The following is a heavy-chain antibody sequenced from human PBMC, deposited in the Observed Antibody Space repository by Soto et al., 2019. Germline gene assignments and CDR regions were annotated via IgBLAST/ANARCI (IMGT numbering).Heavy chain of an antibody. J-gene: IGHJ4*02. Sequence: GVTLRLSCASSRFTFSSYEMNWVRQAPGRGLEWVSYISRSGTTIYYTDSVKGRFTISRDNAKNSLYLQMNSLRAEDTAVYFCAREAYGGNPFDYWGQGTLVTVSS. CDR1: RFTFSSYE. V-gene: IGHV3-48*03. CDR2: ISRSGTTI. D-gene: IGHD4-17*01. CDR3: AREAYGGNPFDY.